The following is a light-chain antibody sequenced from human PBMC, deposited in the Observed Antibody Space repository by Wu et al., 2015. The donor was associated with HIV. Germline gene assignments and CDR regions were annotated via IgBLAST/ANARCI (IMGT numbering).Light chain of an antibody. CDR2: AAS. Sequence: EIVLTQSPVTLSLSPGERATLSCRASQRVTSDYLAWYQQEPGRAPRLLISAASNRATGIPDRFSGSGSGTDFTLTISRLEPEDFATYYCLQHNSYPFTFGP. CDR3: LQHNSYPFT. V-gene: IGKV3-20*01. CDR1: QRVTSDY. J-gene: IGKJ3*01.